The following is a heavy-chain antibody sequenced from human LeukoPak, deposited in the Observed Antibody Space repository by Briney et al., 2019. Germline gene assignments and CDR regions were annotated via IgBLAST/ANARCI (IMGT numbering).Heavy chain of an antibody. CDR1: GYTFTSYY. V-gene: IGHV1-46*01. CDR3: ARGLPGVGYYDSSGYPFGY. CDR2: INPSGGST. J-gene: IGHJ4*02. Sequence: GASVKVSCKASGYTFTSYYMHWVRQAPGQGLEWMGIINPSGGSTSYAQKFQGRVTMTRDTSTSTVYMELSSLRSEDTAVYYCARGLPGVGYYDSSGYPFGYWGQGTLVTVSS. D-gene: IGHD3-22*01.